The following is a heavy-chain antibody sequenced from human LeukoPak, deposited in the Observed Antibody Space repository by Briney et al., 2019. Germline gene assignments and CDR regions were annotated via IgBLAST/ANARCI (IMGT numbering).Heavy chain of an antibody. Sequence: ASVKVSCEASGGTFSSYAISWVRQAPGQGLEWMGRIIPILGIANYAQKFQGRVTITADKSTSTAYMELSSLRSEDTAVYYCARDREDYGGTFDYWGQGTLVTVSS. CDR3: ARDREDYGGTFDY. D-gene: IGHD4-23*01. J-gene: IGHJ4*02. CDR1: GGTFSSYA. V-gene: IGHV1-69*04. CDR2: IIPILGIA.